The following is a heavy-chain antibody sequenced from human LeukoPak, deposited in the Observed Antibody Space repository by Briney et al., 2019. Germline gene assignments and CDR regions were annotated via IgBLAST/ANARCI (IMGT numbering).Heavy chain of an antibody. V-gene: IGHV4-39*01. CDR1: GGSISSSSYY. Sequence: SETLSLTCTVSGGSISSSSYYWGWIRQPPGKGLEWIGSIYYSGSTYYNPSLKSRVTISVDTSKNQFSLKLSSVTAADTAVYYCARRGGGNSGSYGTEYNWLDPWGQGTLVTVSS. CDR3: ARRGGGNSGSYGTEYNWLDP. D-gene: IGHD6-19*01. J-gene: IGHJ5*02. CDR2: IYYSGST.